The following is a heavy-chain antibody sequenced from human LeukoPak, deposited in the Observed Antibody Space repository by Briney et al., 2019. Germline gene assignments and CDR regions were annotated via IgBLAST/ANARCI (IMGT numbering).Heavy chain of an antibody. J-gene: IGHJ4*02. CDR1: GYTFTSYG. V-gene: IGHV1-18*01. D-gene: IGHD3-10*01. Sequence: ASVKVSCKASGYTFTSYGISWVGQARGQGVEWRGWMSAYNANTNYAQKLQGRVTMTTDTSTSTAYMELRSLRSDDTAVYYCARDRLLWFGGEVLLFDYWGQGTLVTVSS. CDR2: MSAYNANT. CDR3: ARDRLLWFGGEVLLFDY.